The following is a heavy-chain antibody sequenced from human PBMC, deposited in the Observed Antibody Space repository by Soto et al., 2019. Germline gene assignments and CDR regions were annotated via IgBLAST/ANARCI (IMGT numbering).Heavy chain of an antibody. V-gene: IGHV3-20*04. J-gene: IGHJ4*02. D-gene: IGHD1-26*01. CDR1: GFTFDDYG. CDR3: VRGASLNFDY. Sequence: GGSLRLSSAASGFTFDDYGMSWARQAPGKGLEWVSGVNWNGGSTGYADSVKGRFTISRDNAKNSLYLQMNGLRAEDTAFYYCVRGASLNFDYWGQGTLVTVSS. CDR2: VNWNGGST.